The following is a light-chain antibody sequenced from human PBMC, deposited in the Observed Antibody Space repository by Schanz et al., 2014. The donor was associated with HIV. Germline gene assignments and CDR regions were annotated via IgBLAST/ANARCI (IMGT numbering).Light chain of an antibody. V-gene: IGKV4-1*01. J-gene: IGKJ4*01. CDR1: QSVLQSSNNKNY. CDR3: LQSYTIPLT. CDR2: WAS. Sequence: DIVMTQSPDSLAVSLGERATVHCKSSQSVLQSSNNKNYLAWYQQKAGQPPKLLIYWASTRESGVPDRFSGSGSGTDFTLTISSLQAEDVAVYYCLQSYTIPLTFGGGTRVEIK.